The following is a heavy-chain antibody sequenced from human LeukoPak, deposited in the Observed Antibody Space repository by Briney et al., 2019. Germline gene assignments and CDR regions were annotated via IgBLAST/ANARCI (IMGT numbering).Heavy chain of an antibody. J-gene: IGHJ5*02. CDR3: AKDIVGGGNDH. V-gene: IGHV3-7*01. CDR1: GFIFSNYW. Sequence: GGSLRLSCAASGFIFSNYWMSWVRQAPGKRPEWVANIREDGIEKKYVDSVKGRFTISRDNTKNSIYLQMNSLRVEDTAIYYCAKDIVGGGNDHWGQGTLVTVSS. D-gene: IGHD2-15*01. CDR2: IREDGIEK.